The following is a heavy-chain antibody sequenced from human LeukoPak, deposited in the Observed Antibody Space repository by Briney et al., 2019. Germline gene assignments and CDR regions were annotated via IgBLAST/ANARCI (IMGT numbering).Heavy chain of an antibody. Sequence: GGSLRLSCAASGFTFSSFGMHWVRQAPGKGLEWVAAIWYNGSNKHYADSVKGRFTISRDNSKNTLYLQMDSLRAEDTAVYYCAKDGVARDFDYWGQGTLVTVSS. CDR1: GFTFSSFG. CDR3: AKDGVARDFDY. V-gene: IGHV3-33*06. CDR2: IWYNGSNK. J-gene: IGHJ4*02. D-gene: IGHD5-12*01.